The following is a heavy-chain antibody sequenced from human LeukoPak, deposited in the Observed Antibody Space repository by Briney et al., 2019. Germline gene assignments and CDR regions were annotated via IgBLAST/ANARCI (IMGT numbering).Heavy chain of an antibody. CDR2: ISCDGSNK. V-gene: IGHV3-30-3*01. D-gene: IGHD2-2*01. J-gene: IGHJ4*02. Sequence: GSLRLSCAASGFTFSSYAMHWVRQAPGKGLEWVAVISCDGSNKYYADSVKGRFTISRDNSKNTLYLQMNSLRAEDTAVYYCACLPAAHTFDYWGQGTLVTVSS. CDR3: ACLPAAHTFDY. CDR1: GFTFSSYA.